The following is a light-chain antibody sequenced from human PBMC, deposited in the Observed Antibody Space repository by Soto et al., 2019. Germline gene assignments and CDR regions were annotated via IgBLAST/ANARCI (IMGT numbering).Light chain of an antibody. CDR1: QSVGSRY. CDR3: QYQGT. J-gene: IGKJ4*01. V-gene: IGKV3-20*01. CDR2: DTS. Sequence: IVLTQSPGTLSLSPGVRATLSCRASQSVGSRYLAWYQQKPGQAPRLLIYDTSERASDIPDRFSGSGSGTDFTLTINSLVPEDFAVYYCQYQGTFGGGTKVEIE.